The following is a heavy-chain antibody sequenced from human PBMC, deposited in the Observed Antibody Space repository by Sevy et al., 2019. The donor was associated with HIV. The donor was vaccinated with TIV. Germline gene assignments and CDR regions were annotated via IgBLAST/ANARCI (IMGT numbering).Heavy chain of an antibody. D-gene: IGHD1-26*01. V-gene: IGHV3-33*01. J-gene: IGHJ4*02. CDR3: ARGGSSGSYWVAHFDY. CDR2: IWYDGSNK. Sequence: GGSLRLSCAASGFTFSNYSMHWVRQAPGKGLEWVAVIWYDGSNKYYADSVKGRFTISRDNSKNTLYLQMDSLRAEDTAVYYCARGGSSGSYWVAHFDYWGQGALVTVSS. CDR1: GFTFSNYS.